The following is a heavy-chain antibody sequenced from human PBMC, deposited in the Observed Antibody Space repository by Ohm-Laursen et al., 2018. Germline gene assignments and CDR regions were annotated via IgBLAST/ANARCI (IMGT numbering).Heavy chain of an antibody. V-gene: IGHV1-46*01. CDR2: INPSGGST. CDR1: GYTFTSYY. CDR3: ASTPTLSDWYFDL. D-gene: IGHD2/OR15-2a*01. J-gene: IGHJ2*01. Sequence: GSSVKVSCKASGYTFTSYYMHWVRQAPGQGLEWMGIINPSGGSTSYAQKFQGRVTMTRDTSTSTVYMELSSLRSEDTAVYYCASTPTLSDWYFDLWGRGTLVTVSS.